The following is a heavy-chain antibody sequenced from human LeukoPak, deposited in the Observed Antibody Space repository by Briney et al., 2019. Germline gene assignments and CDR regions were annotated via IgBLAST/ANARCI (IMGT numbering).Heavy chain of an antibody. CDR3: ARIDYGDYRCDY. D-gene: IGHD4-17*01. J-gene: IGHJ4*02. Sequence: GGSLRLSCAASGFTFSSYSMNWVRQAPGKGLEWVSSISSSSYIYYADSVKGRFTISRDNAKNSLYLQMNSLRAEDTAVYYCARIDYGDYRCDYWGQGTLVTVSS. CDR2: ISSSSYI. CDR1: GFTFSSYS. V-gene: IGHV3-21*01.